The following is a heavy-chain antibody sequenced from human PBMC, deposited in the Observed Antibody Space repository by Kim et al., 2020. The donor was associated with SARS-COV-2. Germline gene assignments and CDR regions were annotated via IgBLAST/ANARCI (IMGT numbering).Heavy chain of an antibody. CDR2: INAGHGNI. CDR1: GYTFTNYA. J-gene: IGHJ6*02. V-gene: IGHV1-3*01. CDR3: ARDDTYQLLSNYYYTGMDV. D-gene: IGHD2-2*01. Sequence: ASVKVSCKASGYTFTNYAMHWVRQAPGQSIEWMGWINAGHGNIKYSQKFHGRVTITRDTSASTAYMELSSLISEDTAVYYCARDDTYQLLSNYYYTGMDVWGQGTTVTVTS.